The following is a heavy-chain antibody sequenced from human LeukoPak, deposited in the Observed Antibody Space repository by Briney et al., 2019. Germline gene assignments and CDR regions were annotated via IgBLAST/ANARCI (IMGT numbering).Heavy chain of an antibody. V-gene: IGHV4-59*08. Sequence: SETLSXXXXXSXXXXXSYYXSWIRQPPGKGLEWIGYIYYSGSTNYNPSLKSRVTISVDTSKNQFSLKLSSVTAADTAVYYCARRSGRNYYGSGSYYNEWSFDYWGQGTLVTVSS. CDR1: XXXXXSYY. J-gene: IGHJ4*02. D-gene: IGHD3-10*01. CDR2: IYYSGST. CDR3: ARRSGRNYYGSGSYYNEWSFDY.